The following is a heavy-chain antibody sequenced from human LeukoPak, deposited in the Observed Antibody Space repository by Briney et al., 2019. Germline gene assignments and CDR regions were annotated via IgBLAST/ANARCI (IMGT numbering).Heavy chain of an antibody. CDR2: VNYSGST. J-gene: IGHJ6*02. Sequence: PSETLTLSCTVSGGFLSSYYWSWIRQPPGKGLEWIGNVNYSGSTNYSPSLKSRVTISVDTSKNQLSLRLSSVTAADTAVYYCARRRYSYGFNHGMDVWGQGTRLSVSS. CDR1: GGFLSSYY. D-gene: IGHD5-18*01. V-gene: IGHV4-59*08. CDR3: ARRRYSYGFNHGMDV.